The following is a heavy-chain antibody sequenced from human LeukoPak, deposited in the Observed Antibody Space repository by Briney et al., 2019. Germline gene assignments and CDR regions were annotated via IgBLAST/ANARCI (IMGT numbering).Heavy chain of an antibody. CDR1: RFTFSSYW. J-gene: IGHJ3*01. D-gene: IGHD1-26*01. CDR2: IDTDGSTT. V-gene: IGHV3-74*01. Sequence: GGSLRLSCAASRFTFSSYWMHWVRQAPGKGLVWVSRIDTDGSTTTYVDSVKGRFTISRDNAKNTLYLQMNSLRAEDTAVYYCARTIGSKNAFDLWGQGTMVTVSS. CDR3: ARTIGSKNAFDL.